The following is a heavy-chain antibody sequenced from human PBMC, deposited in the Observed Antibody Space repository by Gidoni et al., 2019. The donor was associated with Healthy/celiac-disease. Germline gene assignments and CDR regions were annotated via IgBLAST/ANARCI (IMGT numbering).Heavy chain of an antibody. V-gene: IGHV3-48*03. CDR2: ISSSGSTI. J-gene: IGHJ4*02. Sequence: EVQLVESGGGLVQPGGSMRTSCAASGFTFSSYEMNWVRQAPGKGLEWVSYISSSGSTIYYADCVKGRFNISRDNAKNSLYLQMNSLRAEDTAVYYCARGGVDMIGVVNQYDYWGQGTLVTVSS. D-gene: IGHD3-22*01. CDR3: ARGGVDMIGVVNQYDY. CDR1: GFTFSSYE.